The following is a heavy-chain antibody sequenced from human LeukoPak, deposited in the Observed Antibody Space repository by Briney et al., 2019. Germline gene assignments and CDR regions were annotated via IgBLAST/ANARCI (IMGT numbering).Heavy chain of an antibody. J-gene: IGHJ3*02. V-gene: IGHV3-48*04. CDR2: INSVGGTT. CDR1: GFNFNSYS. CDR3: ARSIMYGDHGEDI. Sequence: GGSLRLSCEASGFNFNSYSFNWVRQAPGKGLEWISYINSVGGTTFYADSVKGRFTISRDNAKNTVYLQMDSLRAEDAAIYYCARSIMYGDHGEDIWGQGTVVAVSS. D-gene: IGHD4-17*01.